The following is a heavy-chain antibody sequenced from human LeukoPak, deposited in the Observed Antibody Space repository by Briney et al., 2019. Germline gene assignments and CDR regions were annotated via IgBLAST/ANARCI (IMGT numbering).Heavy chain of an antibody. CDR2: ITNNGDST. J-gene: IGHJ6*03. CDR3: AKSGGHDSLDMDV. D-gene: IGHD5-12*01. Sequence: PGGSLRLSCVASGFTFSTYPMHWVRQAPGKGLEYVSAITNNGDSTYHANSVKGRFTISRDNSKNTLYLQMNSLRAEDTAVYYCAKSGGHDSLDMDVWGKGTTVTVSS. CDR1: GFTFSTYP. V-gene: IGHV3-64*01.